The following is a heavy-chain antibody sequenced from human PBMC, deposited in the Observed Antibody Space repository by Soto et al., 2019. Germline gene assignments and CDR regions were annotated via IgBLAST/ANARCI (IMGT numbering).Heavy chain of an antibody. V-gene: IGHV4-31*03. J-gene: IGHJ6*02. CDR1: GGSISSGGYY. D-gene: IGHD3-22*01. CDR3: ARDWYDSSGYYGMDV. Sequence: SETLSLTCTVSGGSISSGGYYWSWIRQHPGKGLEWIGYIYYSGSTYYNPSLKSRVTISVDTSKNQFSLKLSSVTAADTAVYYCARDWYDSSGYYGMDVWGQGTTVTVSS. CDR2: IYYSGST.